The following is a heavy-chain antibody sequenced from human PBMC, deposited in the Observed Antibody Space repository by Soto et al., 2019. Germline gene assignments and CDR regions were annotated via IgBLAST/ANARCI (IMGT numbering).Heavy chain of an antibody. D-gene: IGHD3-22*01. Sequence: GGSLRLSCAASGFTFSSYSMNWVRQAPGKGLEWVSSISSSSSYIYYADSVKGRFTISRDNAKNSLYLQMNSLRAEDTAVYYCAGGVKVVVVPGGSDYYYGMDVWGQGTTVTVSS. CDR2: ISSSSSYI. CDR3: AGGVKVVVVPGGSDYYYGMDV. CDR1: GFTFSSYS. J-gene: IGHJ6*02. V-gene: IGHV3-21*01.